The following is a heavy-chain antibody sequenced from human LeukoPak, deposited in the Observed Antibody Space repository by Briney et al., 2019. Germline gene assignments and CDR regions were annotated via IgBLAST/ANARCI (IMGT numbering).Heavy chain of an antibody. J-gene: IGHJ6*02. CDR2: FDPEDGET. Sequence: ASVKVSCEVSGYTLTELSMHWVRQAPGKGLEWMGGFDPEDGETIYAQKFQGRVTMTEDTSTDTAYMELSSLRSEDTAVYYCARYYYDSSGYPGYGMDVWGQGTTVTVSS. CDR3: ARYYYDSSGYPGYGMDV. V-gene: IGHV1-24*01. CDR1: GYTLTELS. D-gene: IGHD3-22*01.